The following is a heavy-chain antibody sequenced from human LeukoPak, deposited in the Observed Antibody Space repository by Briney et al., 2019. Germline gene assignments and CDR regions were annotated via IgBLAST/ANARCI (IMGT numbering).Heavy chain of an antibody. CDR2: ISAYNGNT. Sequence: ASVKVSCKASGCTFTSYGISWVRQAPGQGLEWVGWISAYNGNTNYAQKLQGRVTMTTDTSTSTAYMELRSLRSDDTAVYYCARHSSSWYDYYYYGMDVWGQGTTVTVSS. V-gene: IGHV1-18*01. J-gene: IGHJ6*02. CDR3: ARHSSSWYDYYYYGMDV. D-gene: IGHD6-13*01. CDR1: GCTFTSYG.